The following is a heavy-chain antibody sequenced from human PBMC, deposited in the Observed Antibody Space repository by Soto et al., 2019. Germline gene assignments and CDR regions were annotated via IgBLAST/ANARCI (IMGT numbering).Heavy chain of an antibody. CDR3: AAVAGYSRSFDY. CDR2: IYSSGST. D-gene: IGHD6-6*01. Sequence: SETLSLTCTVSGGSITSYYWSWIRQPPGKGLEWLGYIYSSGSTNYNPSLKSRVTISGDTSKMQFSLKLTSVTAADTAVYYCAAVAGYSRSFDYWGQGTLVTVSS. CDR1: GGSITSYY. J-gene: IGHJ4*02. V-gene: IGHV4-59*01.